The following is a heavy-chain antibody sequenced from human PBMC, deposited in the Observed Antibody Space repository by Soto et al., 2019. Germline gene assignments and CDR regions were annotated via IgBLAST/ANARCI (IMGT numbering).Heavy chain of an antibody. CDR3: AKDRYSSSWRNWFDP. J-gene: IGHJ5*02. Sequence: GGSLRLSCAASGFTFSSYAMSWVRRAPGKGLEWVSAISGSGGSTYYADSVKGRFTISRDNSKNTLYLQMNSLRAEDTAVYYCAKDRYSSSWRNWFDPWGQGTLVTVSS. CDR2: ISGSGGST. CDR1: GFTFSSYA. V-gene: IGHV3-23*01. D-gene: IGHD6-13*01.